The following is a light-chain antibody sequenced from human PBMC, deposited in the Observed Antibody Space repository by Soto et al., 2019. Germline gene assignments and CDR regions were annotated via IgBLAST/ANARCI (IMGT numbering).Light chain of an antibody. J-gene: IGLJ2*01. V-gene: IGLV1-40*01. CDR1: SSDIGAGYR. Sequence: QSVLTQPPSVSGAPGERVTISCTGSSSDIGAGYRVRWYQQVTGTAPKLLIYDNTNRPSGVPARFSGSKSGTSASLAISGLQAEDEAYYYCQSFDKYLSAVVFGGGTKLTVL. CDR3: QSFDKYLSAVV. CDR2: DNT.